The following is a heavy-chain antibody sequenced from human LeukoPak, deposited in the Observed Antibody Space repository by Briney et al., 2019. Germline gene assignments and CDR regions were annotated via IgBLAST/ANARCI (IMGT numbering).Heavy chain of an antibody. CDR1: AFTFSGSA. D-gene: IGHD6-19*01. CDR2: IRSKADSYAT. CDR3: ATCKWLVRGIPHFDY. Sequence: GGSLRLSCAASAFTFSGSAMHWVRQASGKGLEWIGRIRSKADSYATAYAASVKGRFTISRDDSKNTAYLQMNSLRAEDTAVYYCATCKWLVRGIPHFDYWGQGTLVTVSS. J-gene: IGHJ4*02. V-gene: IGHV3-73*01.